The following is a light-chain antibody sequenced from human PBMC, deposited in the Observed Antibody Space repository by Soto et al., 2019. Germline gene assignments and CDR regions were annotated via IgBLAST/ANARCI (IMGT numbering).Light chain of an antibody. Sequence: QSVLTQPASVSGSPGQSITISCTGNSSDVGSYNLVSWYQQHPGKAPKLLIYGNSNRPSGVPDRFSGSKSGTSASLAFTGFQAEDEADYYCQSYDRSLSDHVFGTGTKVTVL. CDR3: QSYDRSLSDHV. CDR2: GNS. J-gene: IGLJ1*01. CDR1: SSDVGSYNL. V-gene: IGLV2-14*02.